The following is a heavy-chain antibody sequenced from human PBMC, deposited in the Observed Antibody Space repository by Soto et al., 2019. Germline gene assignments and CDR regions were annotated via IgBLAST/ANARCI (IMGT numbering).Heavy chain of an antibody. Sequence: QVQLQQWGAGLLKPSETLSLTCAVYGVSFSGYYWSWIRQPPGKGLEWIGESNHSGSTNYNPSLKSRVTISVDTSKNQFSLKLSSVTAADTAVYYCARGRDYIWGSYRPHFYFDYWGQGTLVTVSS. CDR1: GVSFSGYY. CDR3: ARGRDYIWGSYRPHFYFDY. V-gene: IGHV4-34*01. D-gene: IGHD3-16*02. J-gene: IGHJ4*02. CDR2: SNHSGST.